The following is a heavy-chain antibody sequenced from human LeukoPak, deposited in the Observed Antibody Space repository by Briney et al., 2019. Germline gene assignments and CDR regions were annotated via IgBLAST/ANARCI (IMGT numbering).Heavy chain of an antibody. D-gene: IGHD6-13*01. CDR2: INPNSGGT. CDR3: ARGKLSSSWSDY. V-gene: IGHV1-2*02. CDR1: GYTFTGYY. J-gene: IGHJ4*02. Sequence: GASVKVSCKASGYTFTGYYMHWVRQAPGQGLEWMGWINPNSGGTNYAQEFQGRVTMTRDTSISTAYMELSRLRSDDTAVYYCARGKLSSSWSDYWGQGTLVTVSS.